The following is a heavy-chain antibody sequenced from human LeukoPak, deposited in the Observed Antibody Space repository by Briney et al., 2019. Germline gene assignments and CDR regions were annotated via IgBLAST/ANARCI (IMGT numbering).Heavy chain of an antibody. CDR1: GFTFSSYS. Sequence: GGSLRFSCAASGFTFSSYSMNWVRQAPGKGLEWVSSISSGSTYIYYADSLKGRFTISRDNAKNSLNLQMNSLRAEDTAVYYCAREGVDVFDIWGQGTMVTVSS. V-gene: IGHV3-21*01. J-gene: IGHJ3*02. CDR3: AREGVDVFDI. CDR2: ISSGSTYI.